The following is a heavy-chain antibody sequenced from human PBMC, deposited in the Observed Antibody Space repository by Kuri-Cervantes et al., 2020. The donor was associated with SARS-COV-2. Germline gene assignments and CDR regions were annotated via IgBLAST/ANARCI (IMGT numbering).Heavy chain of an antibody. CDR3: AKDEDYGYYYYGMDV. V-gene: IGHV3-21*04. J-gene: IGHJ6*02. D-gene: IGHD4-17*01. CDR2: ITSSSYYI. CDR1: GFTFTSYS. Sequence: GGSLRLSCAASGFTFTSYSMNWVRQAPGKGLEWVSSITSSSYYIYYADSVKGRFTISRDNSKNSLYLQMNSLRAEDTALYYCAKDEDYGYYYYGMDVWGQGTTVTVSS.